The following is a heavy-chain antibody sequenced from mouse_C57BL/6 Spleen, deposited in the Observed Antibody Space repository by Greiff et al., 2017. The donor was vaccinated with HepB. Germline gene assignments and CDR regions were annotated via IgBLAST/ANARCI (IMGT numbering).Heavy chain of an antibody. D-gene: IGHD1-1*01. CDR1: GYTFTSYW. J-gene: IGHJ2*01. CDR2: IDPSDSYT. Sequence: QVQLQQPGAELVKPGASVKLSCKASGYTFTSYWMQWVKQRPGQGLEWIGEIDPSDSYTNYNQKFKGKATLTVDTSSSTAYMQLSSLTSEDSAVYYWARRGYSTVVADYWGQGTTLTVSS. CDR3: ARRGYSTVVADY. V-gene: IGHV1-50*01.